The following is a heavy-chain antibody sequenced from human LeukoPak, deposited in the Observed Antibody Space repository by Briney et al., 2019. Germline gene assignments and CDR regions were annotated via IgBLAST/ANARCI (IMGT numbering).Heavy chain of an antibody. J-gene: IGHJ4*02. V-gene: IGHV4-59*01. D-gene: IGHD6-6*01. CDR2: IYHSGST. CDR3: ARSYSSSLDY. CDR1: GGSISTYY. Sequence: SETLSLTCTLSGGSISTYYWSWIRQPPGKGLEWIGYIYHSGSTNYNPSLKSRVTISVDTSKNQFSLKLSSVTAADTAVYYCARSYSSSLDYWGQGTLVTVSS.